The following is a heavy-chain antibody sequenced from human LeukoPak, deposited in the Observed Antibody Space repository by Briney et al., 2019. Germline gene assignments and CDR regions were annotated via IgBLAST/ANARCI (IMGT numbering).Heavy chain of an antibody. Sequence: GGSLRLSCAASGFTFTSYGMHWVRQAPGKGLVWVSCINNDGSTTRYAESVRGRFAISRDNARNTLYLQMNSLRAEDTAVYYCVREGVPGGLDYWGQGTLVTVSS. J-gene: IGHJ4*02. D-gene: IGHD3-16*01. CDR2: INNDGSTT. V-gene: IGHV3-74*01. CDR3: VREGVPGGLDY. CDR1: GFTFTSYG.